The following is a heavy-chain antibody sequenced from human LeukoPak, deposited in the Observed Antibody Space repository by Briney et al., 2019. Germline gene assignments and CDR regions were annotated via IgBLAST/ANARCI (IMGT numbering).Heavy chain of an antibody. CDR3: ARYHSGAHRTSFDY. J-gene: IGHJ4*02. Sequence: PSETLSLTCTVSGDSISSYYWSWIRQPPGKGLEWIGYIYFSGSTNYNPSLKSRVTISVDTSKNQFSLKLSSVTAADTAVYYCARYHSGAHRTSFDYWGQGTLVTVSS. D-gene: IGHD5-12*01. CDR2: IYFSGST. CDR1: GDSISSYY. V-gene: IGHV4-59*08.